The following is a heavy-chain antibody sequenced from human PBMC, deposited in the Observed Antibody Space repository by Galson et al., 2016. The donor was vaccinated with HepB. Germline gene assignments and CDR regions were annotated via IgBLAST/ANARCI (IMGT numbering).Heavy chain of an antibody. CDR2: IFYGGYT. V-gene: IGHV4-31*11. J-gene: IGHJ3*02. CDR3: ARKRGADYRHFTGAFDI. CDR1: GGSITGGTYH. D-gene: IGHD4-11*01. Sequence: LSLTCALSGGSITGGTYHWTWVRQQPGKGLEWIGYIFYGGYTYYNPSLKSRVTISVDTSSNHFSLKLSSVTAADTAVYYCARKRGADYRHFTGAFDIWGQGTMVTVSS.